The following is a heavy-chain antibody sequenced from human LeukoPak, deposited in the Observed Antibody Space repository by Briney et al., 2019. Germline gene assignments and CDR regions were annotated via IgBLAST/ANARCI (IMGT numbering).Heavy chain of an antibody. CDR2: IKQDGSEK. CDR3: AKVRCSTSCYFGAFDI. CDR1: GFTFSSYW. Sequence: GGSLRPSCAASGFTFSSYWMSWVSQVPGKGLEWVANIKQDGSEKYYVDSLKGRFTISRDNAKNSLYLQVNSLRAEDTAVYYCAKVRCSTSCYFGAFDIWGQGTMVTVSS. D-gene: IGHD2-2*01. J-gene: IGHJ3*02. V-gene: IGHV3-7*01.